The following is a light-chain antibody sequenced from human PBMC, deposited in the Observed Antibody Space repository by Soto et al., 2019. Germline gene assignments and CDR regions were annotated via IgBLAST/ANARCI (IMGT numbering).Light chain of an antibody. CDR2: DVS. V-gene: IGLV2-8*01. CDR1: SSDLGTYNW. CDR3: SLSAGGDNVI. J-gene: IGLJ2*01. Sequence: QSALTQPPSASGYPGQSVAISCTGTSSDLGTYNWVSWYLQHPGKAPQLLIYDVSTRPSGVSNRFSGSKSGNTASLTISGLQAEDEADYFCSLSAGGDNVIFGGGTKLTVL.